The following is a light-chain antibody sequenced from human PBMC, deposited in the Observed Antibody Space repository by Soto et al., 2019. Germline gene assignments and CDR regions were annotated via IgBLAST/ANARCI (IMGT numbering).Light chain of an antibody. CDR1: QGISQY. Sequence: IRLTQSAAALSVSFGDGVIITCRASQGISQYVAWYQQKPGKAPKLLIYAAVVLQGGVPSRFSGTGSATEFILTISGLQPEDFATYYCQQVNYYPFTFGGGTKVDIK. CDR3: QQVNYYPFT. CDR2: AAV. J-gene: IGKJ4*01. V-gene: IGKV1-9*01.